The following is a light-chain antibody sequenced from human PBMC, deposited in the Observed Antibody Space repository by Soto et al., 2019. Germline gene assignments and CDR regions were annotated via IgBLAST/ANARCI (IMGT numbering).Light chain of an antibody. CDR2: VAS. CDR3: QQYGSSPWT. Sequence: EIVLTQSPGTLSLSPGERATLSCRASQSVNVNYLAWYQKKPGQAPRLLIYVASRRATGIPDRFSGSGSGTDFILTISRLEPEDFAVYYCQQYGSSPWTFCRGTKVEIK. V-gene: IGKV3-20*01. J-gene: IGKJ1*01. CDR1: QSVNVNY.